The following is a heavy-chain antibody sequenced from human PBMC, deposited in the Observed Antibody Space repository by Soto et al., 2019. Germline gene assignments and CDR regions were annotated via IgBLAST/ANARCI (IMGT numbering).Heavy chain of an antibody. CDR2: ISSSSSTI. Sequence: PGGSLRLSCAASGFTFSSYSMNWVRQAPGKGLEWVSYISSSSSTIYYADSVKGRFTISRDNAKNSLYLQMNSLRAEDTAVYYCARGSWDIVVVPAPKYDYWGQGTLVTVSS. CDR1: GFTFSSYS. V-gene: IGHV3-48*01. CDR3: ARGSWDIVVVPAPKYDY. D-gene: IGHD2-2*01. J-gene: IGHJ4*02.